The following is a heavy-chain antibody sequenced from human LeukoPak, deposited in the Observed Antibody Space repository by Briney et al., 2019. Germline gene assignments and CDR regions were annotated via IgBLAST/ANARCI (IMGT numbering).Heavy chain of an antibody. CDR1: GFTFSSYA. CDR2: ISGSGGST. D-gene: IGHD1-26*01. J-gene: IGHJ5*02. Sequence: GGSLRLSCAASGFTFSSYAMTWVRQAPGKGLEWVSTISGSGGSTYYADSVKGRFTISRDNSRNTLYLQMNSLRAEDTAVYYCARHPIVGATSGWFDPWGQGTLVTVSS. CDR3: ARHPIVGATSGWFDP. V-gene: IGHV3-23*01.